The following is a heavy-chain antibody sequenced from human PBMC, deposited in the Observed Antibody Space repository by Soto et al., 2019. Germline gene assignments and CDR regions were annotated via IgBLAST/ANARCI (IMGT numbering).Heavy chain of an antibody. D-gene: IGHD2-21*01. Sequence: QVQLVQSGAEVKKPGSSVKVSCKDSGGTFSTYSMFWVRQAPGQGLEWMGRIIPMLGVRNYAQRFQDRVTLTADKSTDTVHMELSSLRSEDTALYYCTIGSWSGEVFDIWGQGTMVTVSS. V-gene: IGHV1-69*02. CDR2: IIPMLGVR. J-gene: IGHJ3*02. CDR3: TIGSWSGEVFDI. CDR1: GGTFSTYS.